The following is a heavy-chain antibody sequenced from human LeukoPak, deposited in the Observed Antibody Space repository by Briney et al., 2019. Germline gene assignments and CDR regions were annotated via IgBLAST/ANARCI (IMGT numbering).Heavy chain of an antibody. CDR1: GYTFTGYY. J-gene: IGHJ4*02. CDR2: INPKTGGT. V-gene: IGHV1-2*02. Sequence: ASVKVSCKASGYTFTGYYMHWVRQAPGQGLEWMGWINPKTGGTNYAQRFQGRVTMTRDTSIRTACMELNSPRSDDTAVYYCARDGRLTIFVRGIITEGSPPKNWGQGTLVTVSS. D-gene: IGHD3-10*01. CDR3: ARDGRLTIFVRGIITEGSPPKN.